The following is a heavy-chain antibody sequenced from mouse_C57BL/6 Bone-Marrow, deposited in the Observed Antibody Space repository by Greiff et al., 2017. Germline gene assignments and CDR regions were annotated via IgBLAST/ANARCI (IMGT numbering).Heavy chain of an antibody. CDR3: LCGAWFAY. CDR2: IYPGNSDT. CDR1: GYTFTSYW. J-gene: IGHJ3*01. Sequence: EVQLQQSGTVLARPGASVKMSCKPSGYTFTSYWMHWVKQRPGQGLEWIGAIYPGNSDTSYNQKFKGKAKLAAVTYASTAYRELSSLTNEESAVYYCLCGAWFAYWGQVTLVTVSA. V-gene: IGHV1-5*01.